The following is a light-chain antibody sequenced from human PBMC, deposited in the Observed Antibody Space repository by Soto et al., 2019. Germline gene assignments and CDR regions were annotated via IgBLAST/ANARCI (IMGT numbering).Light chain of an antibody. CDR1: QSISSY. J-gene: IGKJ1*01. V-gene: IGKV1-39*01. CDR3: QQSYGALTWT. CDR2: AAS. Sequence: DIQMTQSPSSLSASVGDRVTITCQASQSISSYLNWYQQKPGKAPKLLIYAASSLQSGVPSRFSGSGSGTDFTLTINSLQPEDYATYYCQQSYGALTWTFGQGTTVEIK.